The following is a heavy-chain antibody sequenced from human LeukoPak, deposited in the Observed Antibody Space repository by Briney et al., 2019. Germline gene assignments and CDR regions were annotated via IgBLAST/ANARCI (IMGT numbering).Heavy chain of an antibody. CDR1: VFTVSSND. CDR3: ARADPPLDY. CDR2: IYSGGST. J-gene: IGHJ4*02. V-gene: IGHV3-53*01. Sequence: GGCMRLSCAASVFTVSSNDIRWVRHAPWKGLEWVSVIYSGGSTYYADSVKGRFTISRDNSKNTLYLQMNSLRAEDTAVYYCARADPPLDYWGQGTLVTVSS.